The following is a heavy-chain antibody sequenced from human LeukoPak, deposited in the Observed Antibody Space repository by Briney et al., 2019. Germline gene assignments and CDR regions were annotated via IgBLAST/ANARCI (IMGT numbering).Heavy chain of an antibody. J-gene: IGHJ4*02. CDR1: GFTFSSYA. D-gene: IGHD2-15*01. CDR3: AKDHCSGGSCYFDY. CDR2: ISGSGTT. Sequence: PGGSLRLSCAASGFTFSSYAMSWVRQAPGMGLEWVSAISGSGTTYYADSVKGRFTISRDNSKNTLYLQMNSLRAEDTAVYYCAKDHCSGGSCYFDYWGQGTLVTVSS. V-gene: IGHV3-23*01.